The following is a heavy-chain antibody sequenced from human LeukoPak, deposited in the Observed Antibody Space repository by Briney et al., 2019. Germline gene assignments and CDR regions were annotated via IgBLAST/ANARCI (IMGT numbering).Heavy chain of an antibody. CDR3: ASGAIVVVPAAMGY. CDR1: GFTFRTYG. J-gene: IGHJ4*02. CDR2: TWSDGSQK. D-gene: IGHD2-2*01. Sequence: PGGSLRLSCAASGFTFRTYGMHWVRQAPGKGLEWVAFTWSDGSQKYYADSVKGRFTISRDNSKNTLYLQMNSLRAEDTAVYYCASGAIVVVPAAMGYWGQGTLVTVSS. V-gene: IGHV3-30*02.